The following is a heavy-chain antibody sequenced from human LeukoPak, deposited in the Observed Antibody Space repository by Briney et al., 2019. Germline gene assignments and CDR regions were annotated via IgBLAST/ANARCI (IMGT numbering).Heavy chain of an antibody. D-gene: IGHD3-3*01. CDR2: ISSSSSYI. V-gene: IGHV3-21*01. CDR3: ARDYYDFWSGYYLNLNYYYYGMDV. Sequence: GGSLRLSCAASGFTFSSYSMNWVRQAPGKGLGWVSSISSSSSYIYYADSVKGRFTISRDNAKNSLYLQMNSLRAEDTAVYYCARDYYDFWSGYYLNLNYYYYGMDVWGQGTTVTVSS. J-gene: IGHJ6*02. CDR1: GFTFSSYS.